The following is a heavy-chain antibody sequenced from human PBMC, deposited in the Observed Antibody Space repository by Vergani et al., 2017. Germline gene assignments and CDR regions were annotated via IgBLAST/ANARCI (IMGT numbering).Heavy chain of an antibody. CDR3: ARDICRGGSCYSDY. CDR1: GFTFSSYG. D-gene: IGHD2-15*01. Sequence: QVQLVESGGGVVQPGRSLRLSCAASGFTFSSYGMHWVRQAPGKGLEWVAVIWYDGSNKYYADSVKGRFTISRDNSKNTLYLQMNSLRAEDTAVYYCARDICRGGSCYSDYWGQGTLVTVSS. J-gene: IGHJ4*02. CDR2: IWYDGSNK. V-gene: IGHV3-33*01.